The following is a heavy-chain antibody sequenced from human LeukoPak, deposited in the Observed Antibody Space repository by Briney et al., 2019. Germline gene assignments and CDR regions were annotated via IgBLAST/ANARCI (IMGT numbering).Heavy chain of an antibody. J-gene: IGHJ4*02. D-gene: IGHD1-26*01. CDR1: GFTFSSSG. CDR2: IRYDGSTK. CDR3: AKDLSGSYHFDY. V-gene: IGHV3-30*02. Sequence: GGSLRLSCAASGFTFSSSGMHWVRQAPGKGLEWVAFIRYDGSTKNYGDSVKGRFTISRDDSKSTLYLQMNSLGAEDTAVYYCAKDLSGSYHFDYWGQGTLVTVSS.